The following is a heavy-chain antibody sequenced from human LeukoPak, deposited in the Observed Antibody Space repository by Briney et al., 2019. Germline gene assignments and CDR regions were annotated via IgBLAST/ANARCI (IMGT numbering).Heavy chain of an antibody. V-gene: IGHV3-30*02. CDR1: GFTFSTYG. J-gene: IGHJ5*02. Sequence: GGSLRLSCAASGFTFSTYGMHWVRQAPGKGLEWVAFIHYDGGNEYNGDSVKGRFTISRDNSKNTLYLQMNSLRPEDTAVYYCARGLPSSTRTYNWFDPWGPRTLVTVSS. CDR3: ARGLPSSTRTYNWFDP. D-gene: IGHD2-2*01. CDR2: IHYDGGNE.